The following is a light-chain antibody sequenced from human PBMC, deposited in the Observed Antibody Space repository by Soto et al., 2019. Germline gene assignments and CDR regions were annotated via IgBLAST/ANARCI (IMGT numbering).Light chain of an antibody. V-gene: IGKV1-33*01. CDR2: DAS. Sequence: DIQMTQSPSSLSASVGDRVTITCQASQDISNYLNWYQQKPGKAPKLLIYDASNLETGVPSRFSGSGSGTDFTFTISSLQAEDIATYYCQQHDNLPLFTFGPGTKVDIK. CDR1: QDISNY. J-gene: IGKJ3*01. CDR3: QQHDNLPLFT.